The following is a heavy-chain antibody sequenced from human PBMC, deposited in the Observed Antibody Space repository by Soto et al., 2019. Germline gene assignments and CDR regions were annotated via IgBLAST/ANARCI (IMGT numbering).Heavy chain of an antibody. D-gene: IGHD4-4*01. V-gene: IGHV3-53*01. Sequence: GGSLRLSCAASGFTVSSYYMSWVRQAPGKGLEWVSVIYSGGSTYYADSVKGRFTISRDNSKNTLYLQMNSLRAEDTAVYYCARSNRYYYYGMDVWGQGTTVTVSS. CDR2: IYSGGST. CDR3: ARSNRYYYYGMDV. J-gene: IGHJ6*02. CDR1: GFTVSSYY.